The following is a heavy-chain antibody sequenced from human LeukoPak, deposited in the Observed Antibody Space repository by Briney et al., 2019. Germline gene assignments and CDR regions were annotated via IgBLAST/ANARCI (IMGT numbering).Heavy chain of an antibody. V-gene: IGHV3-7*01. J-gene: IGHJ4*02. D-gene: IGHD6-13*01. CDR1: GFTFSSYS. CDR2: INQDGSEK. Sequence: QSGGSLRLSCAASGFTFSSYSMSWVRQAPGKGLEWVANINQDGSEKYYVDSVKGRFTISRDNAKSSLHLQMNSLRAEDTAVYYCARDRVWTVLYWGQGTLVTVSS. CDR3: ARDRVWTVLY.